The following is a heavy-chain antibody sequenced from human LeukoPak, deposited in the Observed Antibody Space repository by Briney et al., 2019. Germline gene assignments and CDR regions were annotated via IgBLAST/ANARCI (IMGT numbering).Heavy chain of an antibody. D-gene: IGHD3-22*01. Sequence: PSETLSLTCTVSGGSISSYYWSWIRHPPGKGLEWIGYIYYSGNTNYNPSLKSRVTISVDTSKNQFSLKLSSVTAADTAVCYCARDYYDSSGYYYYYMDVWGKGTTVTVSS. V-gene: IGHV4-59*01. J-gene: IGHJ6*03. CDR3: ARDYYDSSGYYYYYMDV. CDR1: GGSISSYY. CDR2: IYYSGNT.